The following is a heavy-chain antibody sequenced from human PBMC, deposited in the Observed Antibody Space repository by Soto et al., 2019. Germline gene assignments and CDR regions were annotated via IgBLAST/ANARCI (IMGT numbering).Heavy chain of an antibody. D-gene: IGHD3-10*01. CDR2: ISGSGGST. V-gene: IGHV3-23*01. Sequence: GGSLRLSSAASGFTFSSYAMSWVRQAPGKGLEWVSAISGSGGSTYYADSVKGRFTISRDNSKNTLYLQMNSLRAEDTAVYYCAKDPRVGWLRGDFDYWGQGTLVTVSS. CDR3: AKDPRVGWLRGDFDY. CDR1: GFTFSSYA. J-gene: IGHJ4*02.